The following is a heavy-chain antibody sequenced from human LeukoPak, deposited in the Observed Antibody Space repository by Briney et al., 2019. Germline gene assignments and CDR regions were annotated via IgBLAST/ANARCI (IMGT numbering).Heavy chain of an antibody. Sequence: SETLSLTCTVSGGSISSYYWSWIRQPPGKGLEWIGYIYYSGSTYYNPSLKSRVTISVDTSKNQFSLKLSSVTAADTAVYYCARAGFLEWLIYFDYWGQGTLVTVSS. CDR3: ARAGFLEWLIYFDY. J-gene: IGHJ4*02. V-gene: IGHV4-59*08. CDR2: IYYSGST. D-gene: IGHD3-3*01. CDR1: GGSISSYY.